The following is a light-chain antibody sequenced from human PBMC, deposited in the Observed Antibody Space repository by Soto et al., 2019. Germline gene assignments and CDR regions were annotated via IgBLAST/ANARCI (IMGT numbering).Light chain of an antibody. CDR3: SSYTSSSTPYVV. CDR2: EVS. Sequence: QSALTQPASVSGSPGQSSTISCTGTSSDVGGYNYVSWYQQHPDKAPKLMIYEVSNRPSGVSNRFSGSKSGNTASLTISGLQAEDEADYYGSSYTSSSTPYVVFGGGTKLTVL. J-gene: IGLJ2*01. CDR1: SSDVGGYNY. V-gene: IGLV2-14*01.